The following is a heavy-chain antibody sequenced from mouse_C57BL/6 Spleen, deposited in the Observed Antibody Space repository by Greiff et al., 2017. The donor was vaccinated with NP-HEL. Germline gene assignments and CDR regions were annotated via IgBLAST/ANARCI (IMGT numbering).Heavy chain of an antibody. V-gene: IGHV1-50*01. CDR2: IDPSDSYT. CDR3: ARVGSREGYFDY. D-gene: IGHD1-1*01. J-gene: IGHJ2*01. Sequence: QVQLQQPGAELVKPGASVKLSCKASGYTFTSYWMQWVKQRPGQGLEWIGEIDPSDSYTNYNQKFKGKATLTVDTSSSTAYMQLSSLTSEDSAVYYCARVGSREGYFDYWGQGTTLTVSS. CDR1: GYTFTSYW.